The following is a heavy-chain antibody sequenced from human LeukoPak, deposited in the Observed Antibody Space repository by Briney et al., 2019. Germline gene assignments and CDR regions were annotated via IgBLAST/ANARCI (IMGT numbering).Heavy chain of an antibody. CDR3: TRAKMMGDYGDYGIHYGMDV. D-gene: IGHD4-17*01. CDR1: GGSISSGGYY. J-gene: IGHJ6*02. CDR2: IYYSGST. V-gene: IGHV4-31*03. Sequence: SQTLSLTCTVSGGSISSGGYYWSRIRQHPGKGLEWIGYIYYSGSTYYNPSLKSRVTISVDTSKNQFSLKLSSVTAADTAVYYCTRAKMMGDYGDYGIHYGMDVWGQGTTVTVSS.